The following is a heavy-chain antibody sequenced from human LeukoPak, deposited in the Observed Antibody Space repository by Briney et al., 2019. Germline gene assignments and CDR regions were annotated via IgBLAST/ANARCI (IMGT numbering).Heavy chain of an antibody. Sequence: PSETLSLTCTVSGGSISSSSYYWGWIRQPPGKGLEWIGSIYYSGSTYYNPSLKSRVTISVDTSKNQFSLKLSSVTAADTAVYYCARDGPPDFWSGHDPWGQGTLVTVSS. J-gene: IGHJ5*02. D-gene: IGHD3-3*01. CDR2: IYYSGST. CDR3: ARDGPPDFWSGHDP. V-gene: IGHV4-39*07. CDR1: GGSISSSSYY.